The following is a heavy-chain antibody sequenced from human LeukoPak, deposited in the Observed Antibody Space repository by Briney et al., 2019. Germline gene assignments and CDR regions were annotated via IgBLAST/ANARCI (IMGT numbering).Heavy chain of an antibody. V-gene: IGHV3-23*01. CDR1: GFTFSSYA. J-gene: IGHJ5*02. CDR2: ISGSGGST. D-gene: IGHD3-10*01. Sequence: GGSLRLSGAASGFTFSSYAMSWVRQAPGKGLEWVSAISGSGGSTYYADSVKGRFTISRDNSKNTLYLQMNSLRAEDTAVYYCAKDFHFINKLLWFGELLYKGDWFDPWGQGTLVTVSS. CDR3: AKDFHFINKLLWFGELLYKGDWFDP.